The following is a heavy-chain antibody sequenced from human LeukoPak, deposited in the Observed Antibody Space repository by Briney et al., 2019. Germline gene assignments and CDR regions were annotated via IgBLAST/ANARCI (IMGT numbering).Heavy chain of an antibody. CDR1: GYTFTNYG. Sequence: ASVKVSCKASGYTFTNYGISWVRQAPGQGLEWMGWISTYNGDTNYAQKLQGRVTVTTDTSTGTAYMELRSLRSDDTAVYYCARAVGATTRTPWYFDLWGRGTLVTVSS. CDR3: ARAVGATTRTPWYFDL. J-gene: IGHJ2*01. D-gene: IGHD1-26*01. CDR2: ISTYNGDT. V-gene: IGHV1-18*01.